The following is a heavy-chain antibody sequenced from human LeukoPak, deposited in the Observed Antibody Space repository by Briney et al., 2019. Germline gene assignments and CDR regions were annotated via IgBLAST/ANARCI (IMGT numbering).Heavy chain of an antibody. CDR1: GFTFSRYW. J-gene: IGHJ6*02. D-gene: IGHD3-16*01. Sequence: GSLRLSCAASGFTFSRYWMNWARQAPGKGLEWVASINHNGNVNYCVDSVKGRFTISRDNAKNSLYLQMSNLRAEDTAVYFCARGGGLDVWGQGATVTVSS. CDR3: ARGGGLDV. CDR2: INHNGNVN. V-gene: IGHV3-7*03.